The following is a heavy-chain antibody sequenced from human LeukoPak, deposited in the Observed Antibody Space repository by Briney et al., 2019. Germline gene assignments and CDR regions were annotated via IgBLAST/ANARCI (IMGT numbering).Heavy chain of an antibody. J-gene: IGHJ4*02. Sequence: SGGSLTLSCAASGFTFSSYPMSWLRQAPGEGLEWVPVISGSGGSTYYADSVKVRFTISRDNSKNTLYLQMNSLRAEDTAVYYCAKAPRDRSGYFLYCLDYWGQGTLVTVSS. CDR1: GFTFSSYP. CDR3: AKAPRDRSGYFLYCLDY. V-gene: IGHV3-23*01. CDR2: ISGSGGST. D-gene: IGHD3-22*01.